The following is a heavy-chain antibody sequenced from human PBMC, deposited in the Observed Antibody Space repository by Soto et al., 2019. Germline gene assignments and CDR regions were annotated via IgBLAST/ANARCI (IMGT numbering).Heavy chain of an antibody. J-gene: IGHJ4*02. V-gene: IGHV3-30*18. D-gene: IGHD1-20*01. CDR1: GFTFSSYG. CDR2: ISYDGSNK. CDR3: AKGLTGITGTLDY. Sequence: SLRLSCAASGFTFSSYGMHWVRQAPGKGLEWVAVISYDGSNKYYADSVKGRFTISRDNSKNTLYLQMNSLRAEDTAVYYCAKGLTGITGTLDYWGQGTLVTVSS.